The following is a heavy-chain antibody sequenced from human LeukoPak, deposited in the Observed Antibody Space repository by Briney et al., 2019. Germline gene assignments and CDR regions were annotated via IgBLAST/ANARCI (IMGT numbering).Heavy chain of an antibody. CDR1: GFTLSSYW. CDR2: IDTDASKT. CDR3: TRGLLGIDY. Sequence: GGSLRLSCAASGFTLSSYWMHRVRQVPGKGLVWVSRIDTDASKTNYADSVKGRFTISRDNAKNTLYLQMNSLRAEDTAVYYCTRGLLGIDYWGQGTLVTVSS. V-gene: IGHV3-74*01. D-gene: IGHD2-8*02. J-gene: IGHJ4*02.